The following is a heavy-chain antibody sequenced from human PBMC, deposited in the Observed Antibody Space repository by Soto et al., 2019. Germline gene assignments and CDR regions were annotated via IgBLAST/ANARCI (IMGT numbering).Heavy chain of an antibody. D-gene: IGHD5-12*01. Sequence: PGESLKISCKGSGYSFTIYWIGWVLQMPGKGLEWMGIIYPGDSDTRYSPSFQGQVTISADKSISTAYLQWSSLKASDTAMYYCARHSGLDVDIVATMSGGLDYWGQGTLVTVSS. V-gene: IGHV5-51*01. CDR1: GYSFTIYW. CDR2: IYPGDSDT. CDR3: ARHSGLDVDIVATMSGGLDY. J-gene: IGHJ4*02.